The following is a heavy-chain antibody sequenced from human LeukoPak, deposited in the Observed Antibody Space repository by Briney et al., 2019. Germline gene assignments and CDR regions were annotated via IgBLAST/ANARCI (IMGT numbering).Heavy chain of an antibody. CDR1: GFTFSNYW. V-gene: IGHV3-7*03. D-gene: IGHD4-17*01. CDR3: ARYTAVSSPGAFDI. J-gene: IGHJ3*02. CDR2: IKQNGAEE. Sequence: GGSLRLSCAASGFTFSNYWMSWVRQAPGKRLEWVANIKQNGAEEYYMDSVKGRFAISRDNAKNSVYLQMNSLRVEDTAIYYCARYTAVSSPGAFDIWGQGTMVTVSS.